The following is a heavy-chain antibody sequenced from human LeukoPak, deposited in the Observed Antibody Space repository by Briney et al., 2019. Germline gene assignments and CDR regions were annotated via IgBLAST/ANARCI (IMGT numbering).Heavy chain of an antibody. V-gene: IGHV4-31*03. CDR3: ARVGQQLALVFDY. J-gene: IGHJ4*02. D-gene: IGHD6-13*01. CDR1: GYSISSGYY. Sequence: SETLSLTCTVSGYSISSGYYWSWIPQHPGKGLEWIGYIYYSGSTYYNPSLKSRVTISVDTSKNQFSLKLSSVTAADTAVYYCARVGQQLALVFDYWGQGTLVTVSS. CDR2: IYYSGST.